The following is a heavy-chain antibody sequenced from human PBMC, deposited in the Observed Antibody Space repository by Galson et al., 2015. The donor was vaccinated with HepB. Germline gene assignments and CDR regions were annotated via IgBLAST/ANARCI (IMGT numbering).Heavy chain of an antibody. CDR3: ARDMEDFWRAFDI. J-gene: IGHJ3*02. D-gene: IGHD3-3*01. CDR1: GGTFSSYA. V-gene: IGHV1-69*06. CDR2: IIPIFGTA. Sequence: SVKVSCKASGGTFSSYAISWVRQAPGQGLEWMGGIIPIFGTANYAQKFQGRVTITADKSTSTAYMELSSLRSEDTAVYYCARDMEDFWRAFDIWGQGTMVTVSS.